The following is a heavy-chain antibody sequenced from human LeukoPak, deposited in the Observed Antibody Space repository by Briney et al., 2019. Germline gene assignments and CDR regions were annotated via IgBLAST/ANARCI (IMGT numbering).Heavy chain of an antibody. CDR2: ISGSGGST. CDR1: GFTFSSYA. V-gene: IGHV3-23*01. CDR3: ANYAVVTAASSYYYYGMDV. J-gene: IGHJ6*02. D-gene: IGHD2-21*02. Sequence: PGGSLRLSCAASGFTFSSYAMSWVRQAPGKGLEWDSAISGSGGSTYYADSVKGRFTISRDNSKNTLYLQMNSLRAEDTAVYYCANYAVVTAASSYYYYGMDVWGQGTTVTVSS.